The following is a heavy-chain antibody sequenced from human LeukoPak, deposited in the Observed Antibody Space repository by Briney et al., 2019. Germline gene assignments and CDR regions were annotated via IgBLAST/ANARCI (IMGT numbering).Heavy chain of an antibody. CDR2: ISSSNNYI. CDR3: AGSSSPYYYYYYMDV. D-gene: IGHD6-6*01. V-gene: IGHV3-21*04. Sequence: GGSLRLSCAASGFTFSSYSMNWVRQAPGKGLEWVSSISSSNNYIYYADSVKGRFTISRDNAKNSLFLQMNSLRAEDTAVYYCAGSSSPYYYYYYMDVWGKGTTVTVSS. CDR1: GFTFSSYS. J-gene: IGHJ6*03.